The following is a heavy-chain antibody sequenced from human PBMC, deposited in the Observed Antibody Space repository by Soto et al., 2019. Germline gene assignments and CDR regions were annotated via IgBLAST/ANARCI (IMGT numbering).Heavy chain of an antibody. J-gene: IGHJ3*01. Sequence: EVQLVESEGGLVQPGGSLSLSCAASGFTFSYYWMHWVRQAPGQGLVWVSRIHSDGSSTTYADSVKGRFTISRDNAKNKMSLQMNSLRVEDTDVYYCARGDRGAFDLWGQGTMVTVSS. V-gene: IGHV3-74*01. CDR2: IHSDGSST. D-gene: IGHD2-21*02. CDR3: ARGDRGAFDL. CDR1: GFTFSYYW.